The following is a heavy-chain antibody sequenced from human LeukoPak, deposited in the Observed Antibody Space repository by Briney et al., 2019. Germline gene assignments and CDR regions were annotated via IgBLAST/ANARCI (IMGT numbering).Heavy chain of an antibody. CDR2: IWYDGNNK. CDR1: GFIFRSFG. CDR3: AREVGNYYGRPVVY. V-gene: IGHV3-33*01. D-gene: IGHD1-26*01. Sequence: GGSLRLSCAASGFIFRSFGMHWVRQAPGKGLEWVAAIWYDGNNKYYADSVKGRFTISRDNSRNTLYLQMNSLRAEDTAVYYCAREVGNYYGRPVVYWGQGTLVTDSS. J-gene: IGHJ4*02.